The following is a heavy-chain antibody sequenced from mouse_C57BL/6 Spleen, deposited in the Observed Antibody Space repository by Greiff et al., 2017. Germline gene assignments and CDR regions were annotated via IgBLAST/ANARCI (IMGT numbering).Heavy chain of an antibody. J-gene: IGHJ2*01. V-gene: IGHV1-80*01. CDR2: IYPGDGDT. Sequence: QVQLQQSGAELVKPGASVKISCKASGYAFSSYWMNWVKQRPGKGLEWIGQIYPGDGDTNYNGKFKGKATLTADKSSSTAYMQLSSLTAEDSAVYFCARGDYYGSSYYWGQGTTLTVSS. CDR3: ARGDYYGSSYY. D-gene: IGHD1-1*01. CDR1: GYAFSSYW.